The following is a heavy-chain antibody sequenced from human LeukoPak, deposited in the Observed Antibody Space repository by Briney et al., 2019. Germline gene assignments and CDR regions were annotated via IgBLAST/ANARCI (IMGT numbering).Heavy chain of an antibody. V-gene: IGHV1-46*01. CDR1: GYTFTSYY. Sequence: ASVKVSCKASGYTFTSYYMHWVRQAPGQGLEWMGIINPSGGSTSYAQKFQGRVTMTRDTSTSTVYMELSSLRSEDTAVYYCARGGLYYDSSGYQTYYFDYWGQGTLVTVSS. D-gene: IGHD3-22*01. J-gene: IGHJ4*02. CDR2: INPSGGST. CDR3: ARGGLYYDSSGYQTYYFDY.